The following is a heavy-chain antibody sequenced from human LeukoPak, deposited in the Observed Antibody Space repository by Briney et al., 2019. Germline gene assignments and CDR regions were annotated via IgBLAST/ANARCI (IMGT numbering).Heavy chain of an antibody. CDR3: ARGTGYSSGWYRGIDY. V-gene: IGHV3-48*04. CDR2: ISSSGSTI. Sequence: GGSLRLSCAASGFTFSSYWMHWVRQAPGKGLEWVSYISSSGSTIYYADSVKGRFTISRDNAKNSLYLQMNSLRAEDTAVYYCARGTGYSSGWYRGIDYWGQGTLVTVSS. D-gene: IGHD6-19*01. CDR1: GFTFSSYW. J-gene: IGHJ4*02.